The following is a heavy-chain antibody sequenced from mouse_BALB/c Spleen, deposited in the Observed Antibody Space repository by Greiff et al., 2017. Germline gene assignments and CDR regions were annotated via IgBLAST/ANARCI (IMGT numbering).Heavy chain of an antibody. CDR1: GFTFSSYA. Sequence: EVKVEESGGGLVKPGGSLKLSCAASGFTFSSYAMSWVRQSPEKRLEWVAEISSGGSYTYYPDTVTGRFTISRDNAKNTLYLEMSSLRSEDTAMYYCARDGSSGYDAMDYWGQGTSVTVSS. V-gene: IGHV5-9-4*01. CDR3: ARDGSSGYDAMDY. CDR2: ISSGGSYT. J-gene: IGHJ4*01. D-gene: IGHD3-1*01.